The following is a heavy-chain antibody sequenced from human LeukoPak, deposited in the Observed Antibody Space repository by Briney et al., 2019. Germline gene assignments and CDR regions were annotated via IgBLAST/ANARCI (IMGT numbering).Heavy chain of an antibody. D-gene: IGHD4-17*01. CDR2: IIPIFGTA. CDR1: GGTFSSYA. Sequence: GASVKVSFKASGGTFSSYAISWVRQAPGQGLEWMGGIIPIFGTANYAQKFQGRVTITADESTSTAYMELSSLRSEDTAVYYCARVDRDYGDYAGYYYYGMDVWGQGTTVTVSS. J-gene: IGHJ6*02. V-gene: IGHV1-69*01. CDR3: ARVDRDYGDYAGYYYYGMDV.